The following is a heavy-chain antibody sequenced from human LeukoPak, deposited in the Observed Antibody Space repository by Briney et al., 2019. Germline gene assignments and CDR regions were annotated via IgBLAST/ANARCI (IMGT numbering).Heavy chain of an antibody. CDR2: IVGSGGGT. Sequence: GGSLRLSCAASGFTFSNYAMSWVRQAPGKGLEWVSAIVGSGGGTYYADSVKGRFTISRDNSKNTLYLQMNSLRAEDTAVYYCAKDIVVVVAATMAFDIWGQGTMVTVSS. CDR1: GFTFSNYA. V-gene: IGHV3-23*01. D-gene: IGHD2-15*01. CDR3: AKDIVVVVAATMAFDI. J-gene: IGHJ3*02.